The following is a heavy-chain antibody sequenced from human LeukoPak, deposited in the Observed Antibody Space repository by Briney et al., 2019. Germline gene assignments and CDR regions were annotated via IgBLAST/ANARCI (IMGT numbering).Heavy chain of an antibody. D-gene: IGHD3-10*01. J-gene: IGHJ5*02. V-gene: IGHV4-61*02. Sequence: SQTLSLTCTVSGGSISSGSYYWSWIRQPAGKGLEWIGRIYTSGSTNYNPSLKSRVTISVDTSKNQFSLRLSSVTAADTAVYYCARQIFGDGWFDPWGQGTLVTVSS. CDR1: GGSISSGSYY. CDR3: ARQIFGDGWFDP. CDR2: IYTSGST.